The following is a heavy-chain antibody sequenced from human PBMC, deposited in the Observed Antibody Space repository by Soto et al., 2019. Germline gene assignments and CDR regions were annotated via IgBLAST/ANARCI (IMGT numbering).Heavy chain of an antibody. D-gene: IGHD2-2*01. Sequence: GASVKVSCKASGYTFTSYGISWVRQAPGQGLEWMGWISAYSGNTNYAQKLQGRVTMTTDTSTSTAYMELRSLRSDDTAVYYCARSRVPAAHDAFDIWGQGTMVTVSS. CDR3: ARSRVPAAHDAFDI. J-gene: IGHJ3*02. CDR2: ISAYSGNT. V-gene: IGHV1-18*01. CDR1: GYTFTSYG.